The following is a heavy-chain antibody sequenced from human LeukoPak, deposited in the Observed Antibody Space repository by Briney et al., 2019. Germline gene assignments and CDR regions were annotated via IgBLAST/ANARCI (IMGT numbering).Heavy chain of an antibody. J-gene: IGHJ4*02. D-gene: IGHD2-2*01. CDR3: ARGYCSSISCSPFDY. V-gene: IGHV1-46*03. CDR1: GYTFTSYY. CDR2: FNPSGGST. Sequence: ASVKVSCKASGYTFTSYYMHWVRQAPGQGLEWMGIFNPSGGSTSYAQKFQGRVTMTRDTSTSTVYMELSSLRSEDTAVYYCARGYCSSISCSPFDYWGQGILVTVSS.